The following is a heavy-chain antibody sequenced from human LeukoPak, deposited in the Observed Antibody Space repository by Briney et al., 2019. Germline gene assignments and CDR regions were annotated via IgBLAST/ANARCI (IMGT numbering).Heavy chain of an antibody. CDR1: GYTFTSYG. CDR3: ARGTDFWSGYSTRYYYYYGMDV. D-gene: IGHD3-3*01. V-gene: IGHV1-8*02. Sequence: ASVKVSCKASGYTFTSYGISWVRQATGQGLEWMGWMNPNSGNTGYAQKFQGRVTMTRNTSISTAYMELSSLRSEDTAVYYCARGTDFWSGYSTRYYYYYGMDVWGQGTTVTVSS. CDR2: MNPNSGNT. J-gene: IGHJ6*02.